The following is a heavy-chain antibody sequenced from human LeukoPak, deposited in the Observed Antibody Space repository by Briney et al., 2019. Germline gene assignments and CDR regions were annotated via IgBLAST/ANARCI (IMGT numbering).Heavy chain of an antibody. V-gene: IGHV3-7*01. Sequence: GGSLRLSCAASGFTFSSYWMSWVRQAPGKGLEWVASIKQDGTEEYYADSVKGRFTISRDNSKNTLYLQMNSLRAEGTAVYYCAKDLGPPVMGGWEIDYWGQGTLVTVSS. J-gene: IGHJ4*02. CDR2: IKQDGTEE. CDR1: GFTFSSYW. D-gene: IGHD3-16*01. CDR3: AKDLGPPVMGGWEIDY.